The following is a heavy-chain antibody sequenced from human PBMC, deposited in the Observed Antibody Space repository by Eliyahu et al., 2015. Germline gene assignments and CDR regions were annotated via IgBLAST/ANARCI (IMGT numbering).Heavy chain of an antibody. Sequence: EVQLVESGGGLVKPGESIRLSCXASGFTLNNAWMNWVRQAPGKGLEWVGRIKTKTEGGTTDYAAPVKGRFTISRDDSRNTMYLQMNSLKTEDTAMYYCATGSVEGYWGQGTLVTVSA. V-gene: IGHV3-15*01. CDR3: ATGSVEGY. CDR1: GFTLNNAW. J-gene: IGHJ4*02. D-gene: IGHD6-19*01. CDR2: IKTKTEGGTT.